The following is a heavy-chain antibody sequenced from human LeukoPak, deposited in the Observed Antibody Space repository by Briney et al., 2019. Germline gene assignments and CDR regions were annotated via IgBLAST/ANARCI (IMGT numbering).Heavy chain of an antibody. V-gene: IGHV4-39*01. CDR2: IYSSGST. D-gene: IGHD6-13*01. J-gene: IGHJ4*02. CDR1: GGSISSNSYY. CDR3: HYSSSWYDY. Sequence: SEALSLTCTVSGGSISSNSYYGGWIRQPPAKGLEWIGSIYSSGSTYYNPSLKSRVTISVDTSKNQFSLKLSSVTAADTAVYYCHYSSSWYDYWGQGALGAVSS.